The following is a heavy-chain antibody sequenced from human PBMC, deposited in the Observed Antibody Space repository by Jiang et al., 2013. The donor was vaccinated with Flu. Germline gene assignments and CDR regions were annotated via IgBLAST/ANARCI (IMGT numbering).Heavy chain of an antibody. CDR3: AKDMNDLLTGAGHY. Sequence: GKGLEWVSGISWNGDNIAYADSVKGRFTISRDNAKNSLYLQMNSLRAEDTALYYCAKDMNDLLTGAGHYWGQGTLVTVSS. J-gene: IGHJ4*02. V-gene: IGHV3-9*01. CDR2: ISWNGDNI. D-gene: IGHD3-9*01.